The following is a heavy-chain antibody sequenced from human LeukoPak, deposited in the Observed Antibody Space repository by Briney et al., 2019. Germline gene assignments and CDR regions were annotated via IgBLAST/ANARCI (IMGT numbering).Heavy chain of an antibody. Sequence: PGGSLRLSCAASGFTFSSTWMHWVRQVPGKELVWVARIESDGRRTTYAESVKGRFTISRDNAKNSLYLQMNSLRAEDTAVYYCARTVGYCSGGSCYGNWFDPWGQGTLVTVSS. V-gene: IGHV3-74*03. CDR1: GFTFSSTW. CDR3: ARTVGYCSGGSCYGNWFDP. CDR2: IESDGRRT. J-gene: IGHJ5*02. D-gene: IGHD2-15*01.